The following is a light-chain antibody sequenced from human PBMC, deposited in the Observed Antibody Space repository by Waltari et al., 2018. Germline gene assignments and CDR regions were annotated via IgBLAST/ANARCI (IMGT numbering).Light chain of an antibody. CDR3: QSSDSRTTYDI. J-gene: IGLJ2*01. Sequence: SYELTQPPSVTVSPGQTARLTCSGDALPKQYAYWYQQKSGPAPVLVIYKDTERPSGIPERFSGSSSGTTVTLTISGVQAEDEADYYGQSSDSRTTYDIFGGGTRLTVL. CDR2: KDT. CDR1: ALPKQY. V-gene: IGLV3-25*03.